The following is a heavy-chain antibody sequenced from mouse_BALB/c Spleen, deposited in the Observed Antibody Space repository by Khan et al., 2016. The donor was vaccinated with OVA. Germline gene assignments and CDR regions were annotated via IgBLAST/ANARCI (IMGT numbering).Heavy chain of an antibody. CDR2: ISSLAYSI. V-gene: IGHV5-15*02. J-gene: IGHJ4*01. CDR3: ARSCAMDY. CDR1: GFTFSDYG. Sequence: DVKLVESGGGLVQPGGSRKLSCAASGFTFSDYGFAWVRQAPGKGPAWVAFISSLAYSIYYADTVTGRFTISRENAKNTLYLEMSSRGSEDTAMYYCARSCAMDYWGQGTSVTVSS.